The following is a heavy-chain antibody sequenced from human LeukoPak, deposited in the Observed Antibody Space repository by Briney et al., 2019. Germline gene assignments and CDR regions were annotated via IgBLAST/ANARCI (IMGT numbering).Heavy chain of an antibody. CDR3: ARVGGLLAGEHLVSWYFDL. J-gene: IGHJ2*01. D-gene: IGHD3-16*01. CDR1: GYSFGSYG. CDR2: IWYDGSNK. Sequence: GGSLRLSCAASGYSFGSYGMHWVRQAPGKGLEWVALIWYDGSNKYYADSVKGRFTISRDNSKNTLHLQMNSLRAEDTAVYYCARVGGLLAGEHLVSWYFDLWGRGTLVTVSS. V-gene: IGHV3-33*01.